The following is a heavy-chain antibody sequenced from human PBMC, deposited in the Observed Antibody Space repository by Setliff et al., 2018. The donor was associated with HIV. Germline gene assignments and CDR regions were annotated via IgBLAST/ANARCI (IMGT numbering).Heavy chain of an antibody. Sequence: PGGSLRLSCAASGFTFSSYAMHWVRQAPGKGLEYVSAISSNGGSTYYADSVKGRFTISRDNSKNTLYLQMGSLRAEDMAVYYCARKTPGLGPFEYWGQGTLVTVSS. D-gene: IGHD1-26*01. CDR1: GFTFSSYA. V-gene: IGHV3-64*02. CDR2: ISSNGGST. CDR3: ARKTPGLGPFEY. J-gene: IGHJ4*02.